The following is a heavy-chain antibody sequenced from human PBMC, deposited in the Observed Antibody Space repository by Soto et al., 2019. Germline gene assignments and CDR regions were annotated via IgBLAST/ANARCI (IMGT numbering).Heavy chain of an antibody. J-gene: IGHJ6*01. V-gene: IGHV1-69*12. CDR2: IIPVFGTA. CDR3: AGGVATKVGFTNYYGMDV. CDR1: GGSLTNYG. Sequence: QVQLVQSGAEVKKPGSLVKVSCKASGGSLTNYGVSWVRQAPGQGLEWMGGIIPVFGTANYAQKFQGRVTXXAXXTNSTGFMDVRSLRAGETAVYYCAGGVATKVGFTNYYGMDVWGYGTRVTVSS. D-gene: IGHD5-12*01.